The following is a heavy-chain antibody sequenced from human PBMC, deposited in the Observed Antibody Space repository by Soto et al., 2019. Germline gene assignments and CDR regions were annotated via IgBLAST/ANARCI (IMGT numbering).Heavy chain of an antibody. Sequence: RSLTCAVSGGSISSSNWWSWVRQPPGKGLEWIGEIYHSGSTNYNPSLKSRVTISVDKSKNQFSLKLSSVTAADTAVYYCARVPRYQLLKGWFDPWGQGTLVTVSS. D-gene: IGHD2-2*01. CDR3: ARVPRYQLLKGWFDP. V-gene: IGHV4-4*02. J-gene: IGHJ5*02. CDR2: IYHSGST. CDR1: GGSISSSNW.